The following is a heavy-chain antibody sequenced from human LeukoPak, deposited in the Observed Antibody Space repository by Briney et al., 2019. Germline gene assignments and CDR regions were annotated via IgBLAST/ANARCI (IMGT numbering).Heavy chain of an antibody. Sequence: SETLSLTCTVSGGTISSSSYYWGWLPPPPGKGREWIGSIYYSGSTYYDPSRKSRVTISVDTSKNQFSLKLRSVTAADTAVYYCARPGAYDSSGYSFDYWGQGTLVTVSS. J-gene: IGHJ4*02. CDR3: ARPGAYDSSGYSFDY. D-gene: IGHD3-22*01. CDR2: IYYSGST. CDR1: GGTISSSSYY. V-gene: IGHV4-39*01.